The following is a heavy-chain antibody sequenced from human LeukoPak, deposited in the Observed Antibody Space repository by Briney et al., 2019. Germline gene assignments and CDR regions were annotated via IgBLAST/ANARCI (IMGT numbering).Heavy chain of an antibody. D-gene: IGHD1-26*01. V-gene: IGHV3-30-3*01. J-gene: IGHJ4*02. CDR1: GFTFSSYA. Sequence: PGGSLRLSCAASGFTFSSYAMHWVRQAPGKGLEWMAVISYDGSNKYYADSVKGRFIISRDKSKNTMYLQMNSLRAEDTAVYYCAKGRSYQGYWGQGTLVTVSS. CDR2: ISYDGSNK. CDR3: AKGRSYQGY.